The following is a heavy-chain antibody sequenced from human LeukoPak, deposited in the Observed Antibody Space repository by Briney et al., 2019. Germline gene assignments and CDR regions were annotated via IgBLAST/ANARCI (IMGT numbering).Heavy chain of an antibody. Sequence: GGSLRLSCAASGFTFDDYAMHWVRQAPGKGLEWVSLISWDGGSTYYADSVKGRFTISRDNAKNSLYLQMNSLRAEDTAVYYCATSPGWFAYYMDVWGKGTTVTVSS. V-gene: IGHV3-43D*03. CDR1: GFTFDDYA. D-gene: IGHD3-10*01. CDR3: ATSPGWFAYYMDV. CDR2: ISWDGGST. J-gene: IGHJ6*03.